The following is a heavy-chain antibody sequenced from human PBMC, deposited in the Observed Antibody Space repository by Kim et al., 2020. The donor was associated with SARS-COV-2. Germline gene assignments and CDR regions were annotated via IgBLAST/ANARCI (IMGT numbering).Heavy chain of an antibody. CDR1: GGSISSYY. J-gene: IGHJ4*02. CDR2: IYYSGST. D-gene: IGHD3-3*01. Sequence: SETLSLTCTVSGGSISSYYWSWIRQPPGKGLEWIGYIYYSGSTNYNPSLKSRVTISVDTSKNQFSLKLSSVTAADTAVSYCAVGHDFWSRVDFTWGQGTLFTLSS. V-gene: IGHV4-59*01. CDR3: AVGHDFWSRVDFT.